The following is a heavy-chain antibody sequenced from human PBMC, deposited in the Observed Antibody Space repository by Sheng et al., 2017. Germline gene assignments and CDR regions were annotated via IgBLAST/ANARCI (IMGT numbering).Heavy chain of an antibody. Sequence: QLQLQESGPGLVKPSETLYLTCTVSGGSISSSSYYWGWIRQPPGKGLEWIGSIYYSGSTYYNPSLKSRVTISVDTSKNQFSLKLSSVTAADTAVYYCARAYAYGSGSHDAFDIWGQGTMVTV. V-gene: IGHV4-39*07. J-gene: IGHJ3*02. CDR3: ARAYAYGSGSHDAFDI. D-gene: IGHD3-10*01. CDR1: GGSISSSSYY. CDR2: IYYSGST.